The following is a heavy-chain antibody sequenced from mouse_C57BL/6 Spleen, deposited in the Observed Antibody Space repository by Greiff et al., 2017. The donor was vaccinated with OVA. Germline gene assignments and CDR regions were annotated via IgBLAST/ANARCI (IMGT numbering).Heavy chain of an antibody. V-gene: IGHV5-17*01. D-gene: IGHD2-2*01. Sequence: EVQGVESGGGLVKPGASLKLSCAASGFTFSDYGMHWVRQAPEKGLEWVAYISSGSSTIYYADTVKGRFTFSRDNAKNTLYLQMTSLRSEDTAMCYCARAKVTTRYYAMDYWGQGTSGTVSS. CDR3: ARAKVTTRYYAMDY. CDR1: GFTFSDYG. CDR2: ISSGSSTI. J-gene: IGHJ4*01.